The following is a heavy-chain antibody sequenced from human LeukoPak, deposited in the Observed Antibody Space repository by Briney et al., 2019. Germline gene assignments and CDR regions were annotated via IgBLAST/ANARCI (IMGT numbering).Heavy chain of an antibody. Sequence: SETLSLTCAVSGGSISSGGYSWSWIRQPPGKGLEWIGYIYHSGSTYYNPSLKSRVTISVDRSKNQSSLKLSSVTAADTAVYYCASRKSSFDYWGQGTLVTVSS. V-gene: IGHV4-30-2*01. J-gene: IGHJ4*02. CDR2: IYHSGST. CDR3: ASRKSSFDY. CDR1: GGSISSGGYS.